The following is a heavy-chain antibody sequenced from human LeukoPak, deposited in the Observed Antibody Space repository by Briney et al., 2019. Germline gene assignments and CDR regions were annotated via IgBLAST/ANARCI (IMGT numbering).Heavy chain of an antibody. CDR3: VRRGPDNSGLDY. J-gene: IGHJ4*02. D-gene: IGHD3-22*01. CDR1: GFIFSRYS. V-gene: IGHV3-21*01. Sequence: GGSLRLSCAAAGFIFSRYSFNCVRQAPGKGLEWVASITSTSTYIYYADSVQGRFAVSRDNAKNSLYLQMNSLRAEDTAVFYCVRRGPDNSGLDYWGQGTLVTVSS. CDR2: ITSTSTYI.